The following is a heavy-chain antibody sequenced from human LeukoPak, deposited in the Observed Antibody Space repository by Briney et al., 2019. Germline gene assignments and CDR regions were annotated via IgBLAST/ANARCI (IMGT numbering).Heavy chain of an antibody. D-gene: IGHD2-21*02. CDR1: GFTFSSYW. J-gene: IGHJ4*02. Sequence: GGSLRLSCAASGFTFSSYWMSWVRQAPGKGLEWVANIKQDGSEKYYVDSVKGRFTISRDNAKNSLYLQMNSLRAEDTAVYYCTRDAGTAGAERLDYWGQGTLVTVSS. CDR2: IKQDGSEK. V-gene: IGHV3-7*01. CDR3: TRDAGTAGAERLDY.